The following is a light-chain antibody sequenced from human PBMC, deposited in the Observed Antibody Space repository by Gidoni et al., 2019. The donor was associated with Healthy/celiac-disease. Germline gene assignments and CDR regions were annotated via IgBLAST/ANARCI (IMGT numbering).Light chain of an antibody. CDR2: WAS. Sequence: DIVMTQSPDSLAVSLGERATINCKSSQSVLYSSNNKNYLAWYQQKPGQPPKLLIAWASTRESGGPDRCSGSGSGTDFTLTISSLQAEDVAVYYCQQYYSTPWTFGQGTKVEIK. CDR1: QSVLYSSNNKNY. CDR3: QQYYSTPWT. J-gene: IGKJ1*01. V-gene: IGKV4-1*01.